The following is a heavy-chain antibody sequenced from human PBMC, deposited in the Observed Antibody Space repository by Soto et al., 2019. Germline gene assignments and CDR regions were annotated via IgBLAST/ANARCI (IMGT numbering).Heavy chain of an antibody. J-gene: IGHJ6*03. CDR1: GYTFTSYD. Sequence: ASVKVSCKASGYTFTSYDINWVRQVTGQGLEWMGWMNPNSGNTGYAQKFLGRVTMTRNTSISTAYMELSSLRSEDTAVYYCARGPNFSSTSCYDFRYYYYYYMDVWGKGTTVTVSS. CDR2: MNPNSGNT. D-gene: IGHD2-2*01. CDR3: ARGPNFSSTSCYDFRYYYYYYMDV. V-gene: IGHV1-8*01.